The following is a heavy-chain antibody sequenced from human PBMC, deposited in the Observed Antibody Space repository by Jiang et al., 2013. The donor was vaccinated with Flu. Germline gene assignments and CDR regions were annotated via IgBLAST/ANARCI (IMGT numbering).Heavy chain of an antibody. CDR2: VFDSWST. D-gene: IGHD1-26*01. V-gene: IGHV4-59*01. CDR3: ASGEGGSYYLAY. J-gene: IGHJ4*02. Sequence: GSGLVKPSETLSLTCSVSGGSISGYYWSWIRQPPGKGLEWIGHVFDSWSTNYNPSLQSRVTVSIDTSKKQFSLKLTSVTAADTAIYYCASGEGGSYYLAYWGQGTLVTVSS. CDR1: GGSISGYY.